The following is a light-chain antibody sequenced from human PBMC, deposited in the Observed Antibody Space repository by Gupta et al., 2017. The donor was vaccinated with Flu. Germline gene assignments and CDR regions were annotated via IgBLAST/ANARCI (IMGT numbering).Light chain of an antibody. Sequence: GDALPNQYVYWFQQKPGQAPALLIYKDTERPSGIPERFSASGSGTTVTLTISGVQAEDEADYYCQSADSTGTYYVFGAGTKVTVL. CDR1: ALPNQY. CDR3: QSADSTGTYYV. V-gene: IGLV3-25*03. J-gene: IGLJ1*01. CDR2: KDT.